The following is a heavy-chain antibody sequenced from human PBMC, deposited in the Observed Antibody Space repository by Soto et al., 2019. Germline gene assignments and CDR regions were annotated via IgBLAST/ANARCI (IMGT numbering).Heavy chain of an antibody. CDR1: GGSVSSGTYY. Sequence: QVQLQESCPGQMKPSETLFLTCTVSGGSVSSGTYYWSWIRQPAGKGLEWMGYIYRGSPNYNPSLESRATISVDTSRTQFSLMLSSVTAADTAVYYCSRDQGLGAGYFALWGRGTLVTVSS. V-gene: IGHV4-61*01. CDR3: SRDQGLGAGYFAL. J-gene: IGHJ2*01. D-gene: IGHD7-27*01. CDR2: IYRGSP.